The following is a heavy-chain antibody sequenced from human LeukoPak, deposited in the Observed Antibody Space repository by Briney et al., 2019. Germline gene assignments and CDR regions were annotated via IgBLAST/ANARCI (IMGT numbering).Heavy chain of an antibody. Sequence: GSSVKVSCKASGGTFSSYAISWVRQAPGQGLEWMGRIIPIFGTANYAQKFQGRVTITTDESTSTAYMELSSLRSEDTAVYYCARERNYYDSSGNMIDYWGQGTLVTVSS. CDR3: ARERNYYDSSGNMIDY. CDR2: IIPIFGTA. D-gene: IGHD3-22*01. V-gene: IGHV1-69*05. CDR1: GGTFSSYA. J-gene: IGHJ4*02.